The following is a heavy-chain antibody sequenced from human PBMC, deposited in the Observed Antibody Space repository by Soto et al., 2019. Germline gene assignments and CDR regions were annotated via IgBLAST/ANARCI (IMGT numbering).Heavy chain of an antibody. CDR1: GFTFSSYA. CDR3: ARRSSSWYFDY. J-gene: IGHJ4*02. D-gene: IGHD6-13*01. V-gene: IGHV3-23*01. Sequence: GGSLRLSCAASGFTFSSYAMNWVRQAPGKRLEWVSVISGSDGSTYYADSVKGRFTISRDNSKNTLNLQMNSLRAEDTAVYYCARRSSSWYFDYWGQGTLGTVS. CDR2: ISGSDGST.